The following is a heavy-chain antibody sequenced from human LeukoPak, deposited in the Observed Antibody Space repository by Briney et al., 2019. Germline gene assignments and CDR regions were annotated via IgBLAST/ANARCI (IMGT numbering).Heavy chain of an antibody. CDR3: ARGPSYDYVWGSYRNWGDYYYGMDV. Sequence: PEASVKVSCKASGYTFTSYYMHWVRQAPGQGLEWMGIINPSGGSTSYAQKFQGRVTMTRDTSTSTVYMELSSLRSEDTAVYYCARGPSYDYVWGSYRNWGDYYYGMDVWGKGATVTVSS. J-gene: IGHJ6*04. CDR1: GYTFTSYY. V-gene: IGHV1-46*01. D-gene: IGHD3-16*02. CDR2: INPSGGST.